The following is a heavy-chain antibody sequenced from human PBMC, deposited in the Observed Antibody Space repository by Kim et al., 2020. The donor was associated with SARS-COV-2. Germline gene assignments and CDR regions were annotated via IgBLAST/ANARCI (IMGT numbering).Heavy chain of an antibody. CDR3: ARDCVAYYYDSSGYDNWFDP. V-gene: IGHV7-4-1*02. CDR1: GYTFTSYA. CDR2: INTNTGNP. D-gene: IGHD3-22*01. Sequence: ASVKVSCKASGYTFTSYAMNWVRQAPGQGLEWMGWINTNTGNPTYAQGFTGRFVFSLDTSVSTAYLQISSLKAEDTAVYYCARDCVAYYYDSSGYDNWFDPWGQGTLVTVSS. J-gene: IGHJ5*02.